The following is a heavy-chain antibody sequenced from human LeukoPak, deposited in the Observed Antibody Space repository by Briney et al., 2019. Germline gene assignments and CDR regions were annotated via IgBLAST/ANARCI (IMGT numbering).Heavy chain of an antibody. Sequence: GGALRLSPAPSVFSSCGYTVHSGPEDLGERLGWVSLILFDGNNKYYADSVKGRFTISRDNSKNTLYLQMNSLRAEDTAVYYCARTFMITFGRDYWGQGTLVTVSS. CDR1: VFSSCGYT. V-gene: IGHV3-30*01. D-gene: IGHD3-16*01. CDR2: ILFDGNNK. J-gene: IGHJ4*02. CDR3: ARTFMITFGRDY.